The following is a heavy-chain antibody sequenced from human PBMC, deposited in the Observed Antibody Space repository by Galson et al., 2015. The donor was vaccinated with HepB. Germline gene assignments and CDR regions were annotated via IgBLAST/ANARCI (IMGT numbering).Heavy chain of an antibody. D-gene: IGHD4-23*01. CDR3: AKSNRGLGSGHYGGGYFDL. J-gene: IGHJ2*01. V-gene: IGHV3-66*01. Sequence: SLRLACAAAGFTVIGNYMAWVRQAPGKGLEWVPVVYRGGGSYYAYSVQVRFTIFRDDSKNTLFLQVNSLRVEDTAVYYCAKSNRGLGSGHYGGGYFDLWGRGILVTVSS. CDR1: GFTVIGNY. CDR2: VYRGGGS.